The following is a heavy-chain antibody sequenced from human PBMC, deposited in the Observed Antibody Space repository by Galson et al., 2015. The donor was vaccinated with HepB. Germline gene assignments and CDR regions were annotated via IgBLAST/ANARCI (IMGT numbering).Heavy chain of an antibody. Sequence: SVKVSCKASGYTFTGYHMHWVRQAPGRGLEWMGRINPNSGGTNYAQKFQGRVTMTRDTSISTAYMELSRLRSDDTAVYYCARDSATVTTLSRYNWFDPWGQGTLVTVSS. CDR3: ARDSATVTTLSRYNWFDP. D-gene: IGHD4-17*01. J-gene: IGHJ5*02. CDR1: GYTFTGYH. V-gene: IGHV1-2*06. CDR2: INPNSGGT.